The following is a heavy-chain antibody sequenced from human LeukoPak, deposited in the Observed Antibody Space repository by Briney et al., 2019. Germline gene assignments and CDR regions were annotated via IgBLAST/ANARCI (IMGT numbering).Heavy chain of an antibody. CDR1: GFTFSSYA. Sequence: GGSLRLSCAASGFTFSSYAMHWVRQAPGKGLEWVAVVSYDGSNKYYADSVKGRFTISRDNSKNTLYLQMNSLRPEDTAVYYCASDRRLNGDTSYSSAFDYWGQGTLVTVSS. CDR3: ASDRRLNGDTSYSSAFDY. J-gene: IGHJ4*02. CDR2: VSYDGSNK. D-gene: IGHD2-21*01. V-gene: IGHV3-30-3*01.